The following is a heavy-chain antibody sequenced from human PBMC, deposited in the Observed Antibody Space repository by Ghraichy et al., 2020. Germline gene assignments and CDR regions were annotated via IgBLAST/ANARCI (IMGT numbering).Heavy chain of an antibody. D-gene: IGHD2-2*01. CDR1: GDTFSSYD. Sequence: ASVKVSCRTSGDTFSSYDIVWVRQAAGQGLEWMGWMNPNSGNTGYAQKFRGRVTMTRDTSINTAYMELNILRSEDTAVYYCARAIRYQLLSEYWGQGTLVTVSS. CDR3: ARAIRYQLLSEY. J-gene: IGHJ4*02. V-gene: IGHV1-8*01. CDR2: MNPNSGNT.